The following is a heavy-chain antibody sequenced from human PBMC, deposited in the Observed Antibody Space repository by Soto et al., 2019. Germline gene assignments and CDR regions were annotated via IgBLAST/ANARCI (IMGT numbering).Heavy chain of an antibody. CDR3: ARDQVMVRGFYYFDY. Sequence: VGSLRLSCAASGFTFSSYAMHWVRQAPGKGLEWVAVISYDGSNKYYADSVKGRFTISRDNSKNTLYLQMNSLRAEDTAVYYCARDQVMVRGFYYFDYWGQGTLVTVSS. J-gene: IGHJ4*02. D-gene: IGHD3-10*01. CDR1: GFTFSSYA. CDR2: ISYDGSNK. V-gene: IGHV3-30-3*01.